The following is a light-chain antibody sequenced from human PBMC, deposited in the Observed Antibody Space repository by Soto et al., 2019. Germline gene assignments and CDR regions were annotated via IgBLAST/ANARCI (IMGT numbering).Light chain of an antibody. CDR3: QQTYSTPYT. J-gene: IGKJ2*01. V-gene: IGKV1-39*01. CDR1: QRITTY. Sequence: IHMTQSPSSLSASVGDRITVTCRASQRITTYVNWYQLKPGEAPKLLISTSGTLQRGVPSRFSSSGSGRDFTLTITRLQPADFATYFCQQTYSTPYTFGQGTKLEIK. CDR2: TSG.